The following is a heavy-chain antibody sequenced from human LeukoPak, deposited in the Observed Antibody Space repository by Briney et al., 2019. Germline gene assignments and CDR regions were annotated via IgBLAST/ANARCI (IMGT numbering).Heavy chain of an antibody. D-gene: IGHD6-13*01. CDR2: IGTAGDT. Sequence: PGGSLRLSCAASGFTFSSYDMHWVRQATGKGLEWVSAIGTAGDTYNPGSVKGRFTISRENAKNSLYLQMNSLRAEDTAVYYCARAAAGNFDYWGQGTLVTVSS. V-gene: IGHV3-13*01. J-gene: IGHJ4*02. CDR1: GFTFSSYD. CDR3: ARAAAGNFDY.